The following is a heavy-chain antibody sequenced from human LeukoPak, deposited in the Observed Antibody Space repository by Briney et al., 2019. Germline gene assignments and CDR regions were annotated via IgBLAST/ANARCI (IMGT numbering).Heavy chain of an antibody. CDR2: ISYDGSNK. V-gene: IGHV3-30*18. CDR3: AKDRLYYYDSSGYYSGQDY. D-gene: IGHD3-22*01. J-gene: IGHJ4*02. Sequence: GGSLRLSCAASGFTFSSYGMHWVRQAPGKGLEWVAVISYDGSNKYYADSVKGRLTISRDNSKNTLYLQMNSLRAEDTAVYYCAKDRLYYYDSSGYYSGQDYWGQGTLVTVSS. CDR1: GFTFSSYG.